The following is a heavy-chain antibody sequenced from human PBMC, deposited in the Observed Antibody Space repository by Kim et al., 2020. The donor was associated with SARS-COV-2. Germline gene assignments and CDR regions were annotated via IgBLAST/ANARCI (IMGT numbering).Heavy chain of an antibody. CDR2: IHHSGAT. Sequence: SETLSLTCAVSGGSITNHDWWSWARQAPGKGLVWIGEIHHSGATNYNPSLKSRVTISVDNSKSQFSLEVTSVTAADTAVYYCTRNGYYTLDFWGQGTLV. CDR3: TRNGYYTLDF. J-gene: IGHJ4*02. V-gene: IGHV4-4*02. D-gene: IGHD3-3*01. CDR1: GGSITNHDW.